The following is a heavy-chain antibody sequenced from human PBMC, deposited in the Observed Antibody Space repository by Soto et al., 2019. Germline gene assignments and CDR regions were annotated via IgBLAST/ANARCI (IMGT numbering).Heavy chain of an antibody. CDR2: IYYSGST. V-gene: IGHV4-39*01. Sequence: SETLSLTCTVSGGSISSSSYYWGWIRQPPGKGLEWIGSIYYSGSTYYNPSLKSRVTISVDTSKNQFSLKLSSVTAADTAVYYCARHGKSIAVAGDYWGQGTLVTVS. J-gene: IGHJ4*02. CDR1: GGSISSSSYY. D-gene: IGHD6-19*01. CDR3: ARHGKSIAVAGDY.